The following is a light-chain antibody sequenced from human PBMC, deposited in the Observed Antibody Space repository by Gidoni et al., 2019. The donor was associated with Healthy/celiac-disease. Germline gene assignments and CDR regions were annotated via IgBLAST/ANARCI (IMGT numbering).Light chain of an antibody. CDR2: QDS. CDR1: KLGDKY. V-gene: IGLV3-1*01. CDR3: QAWDSSTAHVV. J-gene: IGLJ2*01. Sequence: SYELPQPPSASVSPGQTASITCSGDKLGDKYACWYQQKPGQSPVLVIYQDSKRPSGIPERFSGSNSGNTATLTISGTQAMDEADYYCQAWDSSTAHVVFGGGTMLTVL.